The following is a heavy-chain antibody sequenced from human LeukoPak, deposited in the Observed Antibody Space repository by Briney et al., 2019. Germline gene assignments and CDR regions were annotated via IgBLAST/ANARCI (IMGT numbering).Heavy chain of an antibody. Sequence: AGTLSFSCAASGFTFSGIWMSWLGQAQGKGLKWVANIKQDGSEKYYVDSLKGRFTISRDNAKNSLYLQMNSLRADDTAVYYCAKAGSSWYEYWGQGTLVTVSS. CDR2: IKQDGSEK. D-gene: IGHD6-13*01. V-gene: IGHV3-7*01. CDR1: GFTFSGIW. CDR3: AKAGSSWYEY. J-gene: IGHJ4*02.